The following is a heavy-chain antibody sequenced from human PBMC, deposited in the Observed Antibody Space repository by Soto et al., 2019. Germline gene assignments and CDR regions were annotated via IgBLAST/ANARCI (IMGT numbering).Heavy chain of an antibody. CDR2: IIPIFNST. D-gene: IGHD5-12*01. J-gene: IGHJ4*02. CDR1: GSSFSNYV. Sequence: ASVXVSCKVCGSSFSNYVISCVLQAPGHGLEWLGRIIPIFNSTKYAQSFQGRVTITADKSTSTASLELSSLRSDDTAVYYCAREGRGKKDGYNGIVRLGYWGQGTLVTVYS. V-gene: IGHV1-69*06. CDR3: AREGRGKKDGYNGIVRLGY.